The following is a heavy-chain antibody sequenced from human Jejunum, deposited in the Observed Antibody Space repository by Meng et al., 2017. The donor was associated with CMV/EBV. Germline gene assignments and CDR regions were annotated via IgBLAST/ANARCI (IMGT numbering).Heavy chain of an antibody. D-gene: IGHD1-14*01. CDR1: GLTFGDAW. V-gene: IGHV3-15*07. CDR3: ATDSVTTPF. Sequence: SCAVSGLTFGDAWMNWVRQAPGKGLEWVGRIKSKFHGETTDYAAPVRGRFTISRDDSKNTLYLQMNSLKTDDTAVYYCATDSVTTPFWGQGTLVTSPQ. CDR2: IKSKFHGETT. J-gene: IGHJ4*02.